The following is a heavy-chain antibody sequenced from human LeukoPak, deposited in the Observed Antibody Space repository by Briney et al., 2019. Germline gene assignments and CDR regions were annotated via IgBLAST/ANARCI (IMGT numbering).Heavy chain of an antibody. J-gene: IGHJ4*02. CDR3: ARVEASGYDYGAFDY. D-gene: IGHD5-12*01. Sequence: GGSLRLSCAASGFTFSNYAIHWVRQAPGKGLEWVAFISYDGSNKYYADSVKGRFTISRDNSKNSLYLQMNSLRAEDTAVYYCARVEASGYDYGAFDYWGQGTLVTVSS. CDR2: ISYDGSNK. CDR1: GFTFSNYA. V-gene: IGHV3-30*04.